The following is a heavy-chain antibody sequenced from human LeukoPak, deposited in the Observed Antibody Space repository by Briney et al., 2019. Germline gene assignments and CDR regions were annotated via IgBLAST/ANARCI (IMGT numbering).Heavy chain of an antibody. D-gene: IGHD3-22*01. V-gene: IGHV4-34*01. CDR3: AGQSASDYYDSSDSFDY. CDR2: INHSGST. CDR1: GGSFSGYY. Sequence: PSETLSLTCAVYGGSFSGYYWSWIRQPPGKGLEWIGEINHSGSTNYNPSLKSRVTISVDTSKNQFSLKLSSVTAADTAVYYCAGQSASDYYDSSDSFDYWGQGTLVTVSS. J-gene: IGHJ4*02.